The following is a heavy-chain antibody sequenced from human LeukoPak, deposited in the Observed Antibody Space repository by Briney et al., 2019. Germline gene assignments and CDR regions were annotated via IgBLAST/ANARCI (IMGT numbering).Heavy chain of an antibody. J-gene: IGHJ4*02. V-gene: IGHV4-34*01. CDR3: ARGRGWLPAPYYFDY. D-gene: IGHD2-2*01. CDR1: GASFSGYY. CDR2: INHSGST. Sequence: PSETPSLTCAVYGASFSGYYWSWIRQPPGKGLEWSGEINHSGSTNYNPSLKSRVTISVDTSKIQFSLKLSSVTAADTAVYYCARGRGWLPAPYYFDYWGQGTLVTVSS.